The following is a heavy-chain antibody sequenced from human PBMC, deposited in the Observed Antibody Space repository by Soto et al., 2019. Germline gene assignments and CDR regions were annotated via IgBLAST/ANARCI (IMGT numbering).Heavy chain of an antibody. CDR3: ARDKGGFGGAGDYDY. D-gene: IGHD4-17*01. CDR1: GGSVSSGSYY. J-gene: IGHJ4*02. CDR2: IYYSGST. Sequence: QVQLQESGPGLVKPSETLSLTCTVSGGSVSSGSYYWSWIRQPPGKGLEWIGYIYYSGSTNYNPSLQGRVTITVDTSKSTFSLKLSSVTAADTAVYYCARDKGGFGGAGDYDYWGQGTLVTVSS. V-gene: IGHV4-61*01.